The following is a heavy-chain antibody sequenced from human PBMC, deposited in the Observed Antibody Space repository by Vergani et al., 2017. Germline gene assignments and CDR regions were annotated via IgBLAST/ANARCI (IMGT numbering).Heavy chain of an antibody. J-gene: IGHJ5*02. CDR2: IIPILGIA. Sequence: QVQLVQSGAEVKKPGSSVKVSCKASGGTFSSYTISWVRQAPGQGLEWMGRIIPILGIANYAQKFQGRVTITADKYTSTAYMELSSLRSEDTAVYYCARELKTYYYDSSSYSWFDPWGQGTLVTVSS. D-gene: IGHD3-22*01. V-gene: IGHV1-69*08. CDR1: GGTFSSYT. CDR3: ARELKTYYYDSSSYSWFDP.